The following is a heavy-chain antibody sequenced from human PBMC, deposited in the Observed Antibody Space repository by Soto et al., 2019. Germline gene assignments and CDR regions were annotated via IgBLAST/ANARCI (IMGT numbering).Heavy chain of an antibody. J-gene: IGHJ6*02. CDR1: GLIFIDNY. V-gene: IGHV3-53*01. Sequence: WGSRRRSCVSSGLIFIDNYMNGVRQAPGNWLEWVSIIYAGGSTYYADSVKGRFTISRDHSKNTVYLQMNSLRVEDTAVYYCAKDAIFEMITAGNPRMDVWGQGTTVTVSS. CDR3: AKDAIFEMITAGNPRMDV. D-gene: IGHD3-16*01. CDR2: IYAGGST.